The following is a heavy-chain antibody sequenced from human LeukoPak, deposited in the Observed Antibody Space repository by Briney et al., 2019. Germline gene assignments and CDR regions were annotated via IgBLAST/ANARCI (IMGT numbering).Heavy chain of an antibody. CDR3: ARGLHPSGSGSSWFDP. V-gene: IGHV4-61*02. D-gene: IGHD3-10*01. J-gene: IGHJ5*02. CDR1: GGSVSSGNYY. Sequence: PSQTLSLTCTVSGGSVSSGNYYWSWIRQPAGKGLEWVGRLYTSGSTNYNPSLKSRVTISLDTSKNQFSLRLTSLTAADTAVYYCARGLHPSGSGSSWFDPWGQGTLVTVSS. CDR2: LYTSGST.